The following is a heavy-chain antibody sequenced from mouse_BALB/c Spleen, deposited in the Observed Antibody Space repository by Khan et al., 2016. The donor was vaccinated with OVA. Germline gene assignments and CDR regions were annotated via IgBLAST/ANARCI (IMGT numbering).Heavy chain of an antibody. CDR2: IWGDGNT. J-gene: IGHJ4*01. V-gene: IGHV2-3*01. CDR3: AKDRGYYAVDY. Sequence: VKLEESGPGLVAPSQSLSITCTVSGFSLTSYGVSGVRQPPGKGLEWLGVIWGDGNTNFHSVLRSRLSISKDNSKSQVFLKLNSLQTDDTATYYCAKDRGYYAVDYWGQGTSVTVSS. CDR1: GFSLTSYG.